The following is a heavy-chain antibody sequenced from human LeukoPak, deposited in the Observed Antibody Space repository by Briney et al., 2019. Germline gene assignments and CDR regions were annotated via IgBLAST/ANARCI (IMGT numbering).Heavy chain of an antibody. Sequence: SETLSLTCSVFGGSMSHYYWNWVRQSPGKGLEWIGYISYSGDAKYSPSLQSRVTIKLGSVTAADTAMYYCVRVDGWGKTYYYGMDVWGPGTIVYVS. V-gene: IGHV4-59*01. J-gene: IGHJ6*02. D-gene: IGHD3-16*01. CDR1: GGSMSHYY. CDR2: ISYSGDA. CDR3: VRVDGWGKTYYYGMDV.